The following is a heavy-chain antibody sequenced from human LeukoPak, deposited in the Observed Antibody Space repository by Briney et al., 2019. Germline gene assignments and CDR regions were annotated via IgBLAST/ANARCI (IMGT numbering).Heavy chain of an antibody. CDR3: ARDRGRISDYYGSGRSLQYYMDV. J-gene: IGHJ6*03. D-gene: IGHD3-10*01. Sequence: ASVKVSCKTSGYSFTDYYMHWVRQAPGQGLEWMGWINPNSGGTNYAQKLQGRVTMTRDTSISTAYMEMSRLISDDTAVYYCARDRGRISDYYGSGRSLQYYMDVWGKGTTVTVSS. CDR2: INPNSGGT. CDR1: GYSFTDYY. V-gene: IGHV1-2*02.